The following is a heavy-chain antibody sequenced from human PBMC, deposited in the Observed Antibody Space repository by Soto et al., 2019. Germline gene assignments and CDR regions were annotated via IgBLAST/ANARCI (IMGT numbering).Heavy chain of an antibody. CDR2: INPSGGST. Sequence: QVQLVQSGAEVKKPGASMKVSCKASGYTFTSYYMHWVRQAPGQGLEWMGIINPSGGSTSYAQKFQGRVTMTRDTSTSTVYMELSSLRSEDTAVYYCARAPTVTNWFDPWGQGTLVTVSS. J-gene: IGHJ5*02. D-gene: IGHD4-17*01. CDR3: ARAPTVTNWFDP. CDR1: GYTFTSYY. V-gene: IGHV1-46*01.